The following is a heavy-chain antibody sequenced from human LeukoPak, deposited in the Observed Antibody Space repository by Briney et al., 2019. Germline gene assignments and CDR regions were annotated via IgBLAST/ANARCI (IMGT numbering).Heavy chain of an antibody. CDR3: AKGLHSSSWNDALDI. J-gene: IGHJ3*02. CDR1: GFNFIYYG. D-gene: IGHD6-13*01. CDR2: IRYDGSNT. Sequence: GGSLRLSCVASGFNFIYYGMYWVRQAPGKGLEWVAFIRYDGSNTYYVDSVKGRFTISRDKNTLYLQMNSLRAEDTAIYYCAKGLHSSSWNDALDIWGQGTLVTVSS. V-gene: IGHV3-30*02.